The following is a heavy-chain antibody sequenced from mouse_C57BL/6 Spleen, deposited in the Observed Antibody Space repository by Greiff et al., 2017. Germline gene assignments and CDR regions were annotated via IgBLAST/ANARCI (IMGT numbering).Heavy chain of an antibody. Sequence: EVMLVESGGGLVKPGGSLKLSCAASGFTFSDYGMHWVRQAPEKGLEWVAYISSGSSTIYYADTVKGRFTISRDNAKNTLFLQMTSLRSEDTAMYYCARGPSYYSNYVLFDYWGQGTTLTVSS. D-gene: IGHD2-5*01. V-gene: IGHV5-17*01. CDR2: ISSGSSTI. J-gene: IGHJ2*01. CDR1: GFTFSDYG. CDR3: ARGPSYYSNYVLFDY.